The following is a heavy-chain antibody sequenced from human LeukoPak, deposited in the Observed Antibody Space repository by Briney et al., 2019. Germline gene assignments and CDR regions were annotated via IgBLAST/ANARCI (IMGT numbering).Heavy chain of an antibody. J-gene: IGHJ4*02. CDR2: ISDSGDTT. CDR1: GFTFSSYA. Sequence: GGSLRLSCAASGFTFSSYAMSWVRQAPGKGLEWVSAISDSGDTTYYADSVKGRFTISRDNSKNTLYLQMNSLRAEDTAVYYCAKEYGGRVMDYWGQGTLVTVSS. V-gene: IGHV3-23*01. CDR3: AKEYGGRVMDY. D-gene: IGHD3-16*01.